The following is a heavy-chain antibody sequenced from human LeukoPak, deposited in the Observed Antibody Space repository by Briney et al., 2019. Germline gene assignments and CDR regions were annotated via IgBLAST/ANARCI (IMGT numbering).Heavy chain of an antibody. CDR3: ARNTARPPDSFDI. D-gene: IGHD2-2*02. J-gene: IGHJ3*02. V-gene: IGHV4-39*01. CDR2: IYYDGSA. Sequence: SETLSLTCTVSGDSLVSSRYHWGWVRQPPGKAPEWIGSIYYDGSAYYNPSLESRVIIFVDMSKNQFSLRLRSVTAADTAMYYCARNTARPPDSFDIWGQGTVVTVSS. CDR1: GDSLVSSRYH.